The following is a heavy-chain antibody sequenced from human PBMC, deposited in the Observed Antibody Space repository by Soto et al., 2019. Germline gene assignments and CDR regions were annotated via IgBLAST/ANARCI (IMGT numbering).Heavy chain of an antibody. J-gene: IGHJ4*02. CDR3: ARGQIQSDFDY. CDR2: ITAYNDNT. V-gene: IGHV1-18*04. Sequence: VASVKVSCKASGYTFTSYGLSWVRQAPGQGLEWMGWITAYNDNTNYAQKVQGRAILTIDTSTTTGYMELRSLRSDDTAVYYCARGQIQSDFDYWGQGTLVTVSS. CDR1: GYTFTSYG. D-gene: IGHD3-3*01.